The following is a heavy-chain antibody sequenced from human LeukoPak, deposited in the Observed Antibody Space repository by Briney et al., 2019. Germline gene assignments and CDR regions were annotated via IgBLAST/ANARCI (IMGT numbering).Heavy chain of an antibody. CDR3: ARGNYCSGGSCYWFDP. CDR2: IYYSGST. D-gene: IGHD2-15*01. Sequence: SETLSLTCTVSGGSVSSGSYYWSWIRQPPGKGLEWIGYIYYSGSTNYHPSLKSRVTISVDTSKNQFSLKLSSVTAADTAVYYCARGNYCSGGSCYWFDPWGQGTLVTVSS. CDR1: GGSVSSGSYY. J-gene: IGHJ5*02. V-gene: IGHV4-61*01.